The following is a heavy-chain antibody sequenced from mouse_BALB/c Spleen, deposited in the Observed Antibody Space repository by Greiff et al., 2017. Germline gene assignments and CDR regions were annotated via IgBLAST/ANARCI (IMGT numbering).Heavy chain of an antibody. CDR3: ARFLSTVEAMDY. D-gene: IGHD1-1*01. CDR1: GYTFTDYN. CDR2: IYPYNGGT. V-gene: IGHV1S29*02. Sequence: EVQLQQSGPELVKPGASVKISCKASGYTFTDYNMHWVKQSHGKSLEWIGYIYPYNGGTGYNQKFKSKATLTVDNSSSTAYMELRSLTSEDSAVYYCARFLSTVEAMDYWGQGTSVTVSS. J-gene: IGHJ4*01.